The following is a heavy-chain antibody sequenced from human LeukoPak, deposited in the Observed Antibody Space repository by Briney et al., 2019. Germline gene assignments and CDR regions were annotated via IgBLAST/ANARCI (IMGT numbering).Heavy chain of an antibody. CDR1: GYTFTSYA. CDR2: INTNTGNP. V-gene: IGHV7-4-1*02. D-gene: IGHD3-9*01. CDR3: ARQLRYFDWLEGDWFDP. J-gene: IGHJ5*02. Sequence: ASVKVSCKASGYTFTSYAMNWVRQAPGQGLEWMGWINTNTGNPTYAQGFTGRFVFSLDTSVSTAYLQISSLKAEDTAVYYCARQLRYFDWLEGDWFDPWGQGTLVTVSS.